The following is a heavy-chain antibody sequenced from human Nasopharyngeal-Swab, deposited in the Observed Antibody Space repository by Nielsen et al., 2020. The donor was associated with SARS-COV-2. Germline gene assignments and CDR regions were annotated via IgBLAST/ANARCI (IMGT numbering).Heavy chain of an antibody. CDR3: ARGPRLLRFLEWLFSLDAFDI. CDR1: GFTFSSYG. CDR2: IWYDGSNN. D-gene: IGHD3-3*01. J-gene: IGHJ3*02. V-gene: IGHV3-33*01. Sequence: GESLKISCAASGFTFSSYGMHWVRQAPGKGLEWVAVIWYDGSNNYYADSVKGRFTISRDNSKNTLYLQMNSLRAEDTAVYYCARGPRLLRFLEWLFSLDAFDIWGQGTMVTVSS.